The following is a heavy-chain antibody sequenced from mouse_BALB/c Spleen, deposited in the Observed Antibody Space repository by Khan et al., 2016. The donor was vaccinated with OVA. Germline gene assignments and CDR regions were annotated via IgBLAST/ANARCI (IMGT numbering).Heavy chain of an antibody. CDR2: IWSDGST. CDR1: GFSLTNYG. CDR3: ARQPYYHYNVMDY. J-gene: IGHJ4*01. Sequence: VQLQESGPGLVAPSQSLSITCTISGFSLTNYGVHWVRQPPGKGLEWLVVIWSDGSTTYNSALKSRLPISQDTSKRPVFLKMISLQTDDTAMYFCARQPYYHYNVMDYWGQGTSVTVSS. D-gene: IGHD2-10*01. V-gene: IGHV2-6-1*01.